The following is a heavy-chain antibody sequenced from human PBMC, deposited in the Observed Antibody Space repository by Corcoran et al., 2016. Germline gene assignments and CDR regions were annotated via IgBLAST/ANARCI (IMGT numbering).Heavy chain of an antibody. CDR3: ARGGSYDSSGYYYGGAFDI. CDR1: GYTFITYA. Sequence: QVQLVQSGAEVKKPGASVKVSCKASGYTFITYAISWVRQAPGQGLEWMGWISAYDGNTNYAQKLQGRVTLTTDTSTSTAYMELRSLRSDDTAVFYGARGGSYDSSGYYYGGAFDIWGQGTMVTVSS. CDR2: ISAYDGNT. D-gene: IGHD3-22*01. V-gene: IGHV1-18*01. J-gene: IGHJ3*02.